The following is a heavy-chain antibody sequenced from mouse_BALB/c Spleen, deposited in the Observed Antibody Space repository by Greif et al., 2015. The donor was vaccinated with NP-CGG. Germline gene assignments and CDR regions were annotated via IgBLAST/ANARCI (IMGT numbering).Heavy chain of an antibody. CDR3: ARWDWYFDV. J-gene: IGHJ1*01. Sequence: EVQLQQSGAELVKPGASVKLSCTASGFNIKDTYMHWVKQRPEQGLEWIGRIDPANGNTKYDPKFQGKATITADTSSNPAHLQLSSLTSEDTAVYYCARWDWYFDVWGAGTTVTVSS. CDR2: IDPANGNT. CDR1: GFNIKDTY. V-gene: IGHV14-3*02.